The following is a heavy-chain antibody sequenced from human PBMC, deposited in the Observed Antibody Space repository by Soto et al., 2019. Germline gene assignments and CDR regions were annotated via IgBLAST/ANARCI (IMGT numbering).Heavy chain of an antibody. CDR3: AKVAGGLGYFDL. D-gene: IGHD3-16*01. J-gene: IGHJ2*01. Sequence: EAQLLESGGGLARPGGSLKLSCVASGFIFSGYAMTWIRQAPGKGLEWVATISATGGNIEYRESLKGRFTISRDNSKKMVSLQINGLTADDTAVYYCAKVAGGLGYFDLWCRGTLVTVSS. V-gene: IGHV3-23*01. CDR2: ISATGGNI. CDR1: GFIFSGYA.